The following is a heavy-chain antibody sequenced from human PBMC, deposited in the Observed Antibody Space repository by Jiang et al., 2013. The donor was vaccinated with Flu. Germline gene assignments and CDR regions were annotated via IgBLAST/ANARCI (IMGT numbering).Heavy chain of an antibody. CDR3: AREYDYVWGSYPDY. J-gene: IGHJ4*02. CDR1: FTSYD. Sequence: FTSYDINWVRQATGQGLEWMGWMNPNSGNTGYAQKFQGRVTMTRNTSISTAYMELSSLRSEDTAVYYCAREYDYVWGSYPDYWGQGTLVTVSS. D-gene: IGHD3-16*02. V-gene: IGHV1-8*01. CDR2: MNPNSGNT.